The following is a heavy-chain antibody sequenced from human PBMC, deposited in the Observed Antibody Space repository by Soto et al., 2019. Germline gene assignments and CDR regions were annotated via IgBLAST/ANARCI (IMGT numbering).Heavy chain of an antibody. Sequence: GGSLRLSCAASGFTFSSYGMHWVRQAPGKGLEWVAVIWYDGSNKYYADSVKGRYTISRDDSKNTVYLQMDSLGAEDTAVYYCTRDPLIAVAAYDAFDIWGQGTSVTVSS. D-gene: IGHD6-19*01. CDR2: IWYDGSNK. J-gene: IGHJ3*02. CDR3: TRDPLIAVAAYDAFDI. CDR1: GFTFSSYG. V-gene: IGHV3-33*01.